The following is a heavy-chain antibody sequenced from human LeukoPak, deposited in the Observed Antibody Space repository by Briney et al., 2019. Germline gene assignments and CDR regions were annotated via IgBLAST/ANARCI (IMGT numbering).Heavy chain of an antibody. Sequence: GEPLRLSCAASGFTFCSYSMNWVRQAPGKGREGVSYISSTGSTIYYADSVRGRFTISRDNAENSLYLQMNSLRAEDTAVYYCARGSYSSSNYFDYWGQGTLVTVSS. V-gene: IGHV3-48*01. D-gene: IGHD6-6*01. CDR1: GFTFCSYS. CDR3: ARGSYSSSNYFDY. CDR2: ISSTGSTI. J-gene: IGHJ4*02.